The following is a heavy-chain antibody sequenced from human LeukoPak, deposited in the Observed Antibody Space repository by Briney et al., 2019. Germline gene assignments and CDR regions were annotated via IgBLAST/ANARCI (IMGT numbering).Heavy chain of an antibody. CDR2: ITGSGNTI. J-gene: IGHJ6*02. CDR3: AREGSISDYYYGMDV. Sequence: GGSLRLSCAASGFPFSRYEMNWVRQAPGKGLEWISYITGSGNTINYADSVKGRFTISRDSAKDSLYLEMKNLRADDTAVYYCAREGSISDYYYGMDVWGQGTTVIVS. CDR1: GFPFSRYE. V-gene: IGHV3-48*03.